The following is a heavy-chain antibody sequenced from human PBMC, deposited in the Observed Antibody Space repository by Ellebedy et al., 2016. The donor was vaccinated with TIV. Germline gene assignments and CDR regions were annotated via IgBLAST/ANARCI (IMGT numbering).Heavy chain of an antibody. D-gene: IGHD2-21*02. CDR3: VRTARIADY. Sequence: GGSLRLSCAASGFSFSDHYMNWIRQTPGKGLEWLSYISGSSGDTNYADSVRGRFTISRDNAKKSLYLQMNSLRDEDTAVYYCVRTARIADYWGQGTLVTVSS. J-gene: IGHJ4*02. CDR1: GFSFSDHY. V-gene: IGHV3-11*06. CDR2: ISGSSGDT.